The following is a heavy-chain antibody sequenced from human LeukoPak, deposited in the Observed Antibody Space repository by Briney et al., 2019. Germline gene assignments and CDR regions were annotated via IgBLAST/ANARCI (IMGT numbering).Heavy chain of an antibody. V-gene: IGHV3-48*03. J-gene: IGHJ4*02. D-gene: IGHD6-19*01. CDR1: GFTFSSYE. CDR2: ISSSGSTI. CDR3: AKNPLLAGTIYFDY. Sequence: GGSLRLSCAASGFTFSSYEMNWVRQAPGKGLEWVSYISSSGSTIYYADSVKGRFTISRDNAKNSLYLQMNNLGAEGTAVYYCAKNPLLAGTIYFDYWGQGTLVTVSS.